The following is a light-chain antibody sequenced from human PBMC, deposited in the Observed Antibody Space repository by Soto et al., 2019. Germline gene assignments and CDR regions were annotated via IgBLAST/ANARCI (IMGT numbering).Light chain of an antibody. J-gene: IGLJ2*01. CDR1: TGAVTSGYY. CDR2: STS. V-gene: IGLV7-43*01. Sequence: QAAVTQEASLTVSPGGTVTLTCASSTGAVTSGYYPSWFQQKPGQAPRPLIYSTSNKHSWTPARFSGSLLGGKAALTLSGVQPEDEAEYYCLLYYGGARVFGGGTKLTVL. CDR3: LLYYGGARV.